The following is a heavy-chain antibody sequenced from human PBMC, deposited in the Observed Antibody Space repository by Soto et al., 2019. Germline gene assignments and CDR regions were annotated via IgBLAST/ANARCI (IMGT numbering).Heavy chain of an antibody. Sequence: QVQLQESGPGLVKPSETLSLTCTVSGGSISSYYWSWIRQPPGKGLEWIGYIYYSGSTNYIPSLKSRVTISVDTSKNQFSLKLSSVTAADTAVYYCARVGPPFTIFDYWGQGTLITVSS. V-gene: IGHV4-59*01. D-gene: IGHD3-10*01. CDR3: ARVGPPFTIFDY. CDR2: IYYSGST. CDR1: GGSISSYY. J-gene: IGHJ4*02.